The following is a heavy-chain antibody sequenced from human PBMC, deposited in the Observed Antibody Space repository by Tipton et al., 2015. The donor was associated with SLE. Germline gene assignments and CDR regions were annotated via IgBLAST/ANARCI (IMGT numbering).Heavy chain of an antibody. J-gene: IGHJ4*02. V-gene: IGHV3-74*01. Sequence: GSLRLSCAASGFTFSTSWMHWVRQAPGKGLVWVSRIKSGGSSTSYADSVQGRFTISRDNSKNTLYLQMNDLRPEDTAVYYCAKDPGGFNGDYPGDYWGQGALVTVSS. D-gene: IGHD2-8*01. CDR3: AKDPGGFNGDYPGDY. CDR1: GFTFSTSW. CDR2: IKSGGSST.